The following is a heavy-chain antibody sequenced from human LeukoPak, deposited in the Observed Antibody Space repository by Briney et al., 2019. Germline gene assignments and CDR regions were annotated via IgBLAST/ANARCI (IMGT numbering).Heavy chain of an antibody. CDR2: IYYSGST. CDR3: VRHEGRQEINY. V-gene: IGHV4-39*01. D-gene: IGHD5-24*01. Sequence: PSETLSLTCTVSPDSISNSRYHWAWIRQPPGKGLEWIGNIYYSGSTYYNPSLKSRVTISVDRSKNQFSLKVSSVTAADTAVYYCVRHEGRQEINYWGQGTLVTVSS. CDR1: PDSISNSRYH. J-gene: IGHJ4*02.